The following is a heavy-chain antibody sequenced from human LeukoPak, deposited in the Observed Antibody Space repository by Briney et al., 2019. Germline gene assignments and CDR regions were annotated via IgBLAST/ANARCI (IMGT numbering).Heavy chain of an antibody. CDR3: AKVPGATVTGSCWYFDL. J-gene: IGHJ2*01. D-gene: IGHD4-17*01. CDR1: GFPFSSYA. Sequence: TGGSLTLSCAASGFPFSSYAMSWVRQARGEGLEWLSAISGRGGSTYYADSVKGRFTISRENYKNTVYLKVHTLRPEHTAVYYCAKVPGATVTGSCWYFDLWGRGNLVTVST. CDR2: ISGRGGST. V-gene: IGHV3-23*01.